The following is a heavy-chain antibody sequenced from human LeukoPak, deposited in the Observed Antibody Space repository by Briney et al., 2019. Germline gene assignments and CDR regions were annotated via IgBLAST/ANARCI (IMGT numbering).Heavy chain of an antibody. V-gene: IGHV4-34*01. CDR3: ASRTRFPLRFFDY. Sequence: KPSETLSLTCAVYGGSFSGYYWSWIRQPPGKGLEWIGEINHSGSTNYNPSLKSRVTISVDTSKNQFSLKLSSVTAADTAVHYCASRTRFPLRFFDYWGQGTLVTVSS. CDR1: GGSFSGYY. CDR2: INHSGST. J-gene: IGHJ4*02. D-gene: IGHD3-3*01.